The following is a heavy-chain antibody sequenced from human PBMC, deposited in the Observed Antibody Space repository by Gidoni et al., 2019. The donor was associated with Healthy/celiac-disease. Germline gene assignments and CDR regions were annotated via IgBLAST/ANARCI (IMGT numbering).Heavy chain of an antibody. V-gene: IGHV3-30-3*01. CDR2: ISDDGSNK. CDR3: ARDFWNKISSGYEGYYYYGMDV. CDR1: GFPFSSYA. J-gene: IGHJ6*02. Sequence: QVQLVDSGGGVVQPWRSLRLSCAASGFPFSSYAMHWVRQAPGKVLEWVAVISDDGSNKYYADAVKGRFTISRDNSKNTLYLQMNSLRAEDTAVYYCARDFWNKISSGYEGYYYYGMDVWGQGTTVTVSS. D-gene: IGHD5-12*01.